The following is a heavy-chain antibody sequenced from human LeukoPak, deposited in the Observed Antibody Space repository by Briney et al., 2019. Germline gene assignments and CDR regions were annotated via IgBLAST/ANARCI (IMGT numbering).Heavy chain of an antibody. D-gene: IGHD6-19*01. CDR2: ISSSSSYI. J-gene: IGHJ5*02. V-gene: IGHV3-21*01. Sequence: GRSLRLSCAASGFTFSSYGMHWVRQAPGKGLEWVSSISSSSSYIYYADSVKGRFTISRDNAKNSLYLQMNSLRAEDTAVYYCARGIAVAGTAYWFDPWGQGTLVTVSS. CDR3: ARGIAVAGTAYWFDP. CDR1: GFTFSSYG.